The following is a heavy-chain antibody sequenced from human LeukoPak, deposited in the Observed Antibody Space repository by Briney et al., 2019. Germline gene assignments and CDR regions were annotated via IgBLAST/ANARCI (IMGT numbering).Heavy chain of an antibody. CDR2: INHSGST. J-gene: IGHJ6*02. CDR3: ASVYCYYGMDV. Sequence: SETLSLTCAVYGGSFSGYYWSWIRQPPGKGLEWIGEINHSGSTNYNPSLKSRVTISVDTSKNQFSLKLSSVTAADTAVYYCASVYCYYGMDVWGQGTTVTVSS. V-gene: IGHV4-34*01. CDR1: GGSFSGYY.